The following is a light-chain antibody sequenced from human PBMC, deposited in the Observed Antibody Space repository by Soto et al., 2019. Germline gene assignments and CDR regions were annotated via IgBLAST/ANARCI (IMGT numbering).Light chain of an antibody. V-gene: IGKV3-15*01. J-gene: IGKJ4*01. CDR3: QPYNNWPLT. Sequence: EVVMRQSPATLSVSPGEGATRSCRASQGIGDTSAWYQHKPGQTPRLLIYDTSTRATGVPTRFSGSRSGAEFTLTINSLQSEDFAVYYCQPYNNWPLTFGGGTKV. CDR2: DTS. CDR1: QGIGDT.